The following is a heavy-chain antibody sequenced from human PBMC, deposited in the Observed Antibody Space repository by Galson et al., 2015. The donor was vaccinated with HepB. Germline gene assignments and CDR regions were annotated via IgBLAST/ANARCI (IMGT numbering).Heavy chain of an antibody. CDR3: ARDSDDSSGYYAPSSP. J-gene: IGHJ5*02. CDR2: INPSGGST. CDR1: GSTFTSYY. Sequence: SVKVSCKASGSTFTSYYMHWVRQAPGQGLEWMGIINPSGGSTSYAQKFQGRVTMTRDTSTSTVYMELSSLRSEDTAVYYCARDSDDSSGYYAPSSPWGQGTLVTVSS. D-gene: IGHD3-22*01. V-gene: IGHV1-46*01.